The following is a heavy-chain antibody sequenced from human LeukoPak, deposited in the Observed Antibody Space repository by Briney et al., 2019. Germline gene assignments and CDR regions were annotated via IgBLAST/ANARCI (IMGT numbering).Heavy chain of an antibody. CDR3: ARSPGYSSSWSLNTPFDY. D-gene: IGHD6-13*01. CDR2: IIPIFGTA. V-gene: IGHV1-69*13. CDR1: GGTFSSYA. J-gene: IGHJ4*02. Sequence: SVKVSCKASGGTFSSYAISWVRQAPGQGLEWMGGIIPIFGTANYAQKFQGRVTITADESTSTAYMELSSLRSEDTAVYYCARSPGYSSSWSLNTPFDYWGQGTLVTVSS.